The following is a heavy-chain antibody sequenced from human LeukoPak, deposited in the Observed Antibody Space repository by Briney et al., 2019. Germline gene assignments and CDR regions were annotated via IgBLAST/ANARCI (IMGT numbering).Heavy chain of an antibody. V-gene: IGHV4-38-2*02. J-gene: IGHJ4*02. Sequence: SETLSLTCAVSGYSISSGYYWGWIRQPPGKGLEWIGSIYHSGSTYYNPSLKSRVTISVDTSKNQFSLKLSSVTAADTAVYYCARDGVHEYVWGSYRYFDYWGQGTLVTVSS. CDR3: ARDGVHEYVWGSYRYFDY. CDR2: IYHSGST. D-gene: IGHD3-16*02. CDR1: GYSISSGYY.